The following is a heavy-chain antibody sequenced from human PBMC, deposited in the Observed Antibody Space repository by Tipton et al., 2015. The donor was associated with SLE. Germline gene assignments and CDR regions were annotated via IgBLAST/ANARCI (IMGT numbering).Heavy chain of an antibody. D-gene: IGHD2-2*01. CDR2: IWYDGSNK. V-gene: IGHV3-33*01. CDR1: GFTFSSYG. J-gene: IGHJ6*02. CDR3: ASQLGYCSSTSCYGGYYYYYGMDV. Sequence: QLVQSGGGLVQPGGSLRLSCAASGFTFSSYGMHWVRQAPGKGLEWVAVIWYDGSNKYYADSVKGRFTISRDNSKNTLYLQMNSLRAEDTAVYYCASQLGYCSSTSCYGGYYYYYGMDVWGQGTTVTVSS.